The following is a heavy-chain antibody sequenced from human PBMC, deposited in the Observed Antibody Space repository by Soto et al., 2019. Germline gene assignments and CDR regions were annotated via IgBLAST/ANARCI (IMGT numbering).Heavy chain of an antibody. J-gene: IGHJ6*02. CDR1: GDSVSSNSAA. D-gene: IGHD3-22*01. Sequence: SQTLSLTCAISGDSVSSNSAAWNWIRQSPSRGLEWLGRTYYRSKWYNDYAVSVKRRITINPDTSKNQFSLQLNSVTPEDTAVYYCARDTVAAAGTYHYDSTGSSYYYGMDVWRQGTTVTVSS. CDR2: TYYRSKWYN. V-gene: IGHV6-1*01. CDR3: ARDTVAAAGTYHYDSTGSSYYYGMDV.